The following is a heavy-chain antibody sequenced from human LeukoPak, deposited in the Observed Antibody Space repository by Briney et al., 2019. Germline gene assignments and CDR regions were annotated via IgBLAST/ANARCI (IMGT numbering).Heavy chain of an antibody. CDR3: ARTYCSSTSCYFDP. V-gene: IGHV4-59*01. Sequence: SETLSLTCTVSGGSISSYYWGWIRQPPGKGLEWIGYIYYSGSTNYNPSLKSRVTISVDTSKNQFSLKLSSVTAADTAVYYCARTYCSSTSCYFDPWGQGTLVTVS. J-gene: IGHJ5*02. CDR1: GGSISSYY. CDR2: IYYSGST. D-gene: IGHD2-2*01.